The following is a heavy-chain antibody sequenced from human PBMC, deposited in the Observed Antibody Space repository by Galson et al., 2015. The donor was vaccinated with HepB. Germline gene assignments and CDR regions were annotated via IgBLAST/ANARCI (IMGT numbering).Heavy chain of an antibody. CDR1: GSTFTSYY. J-gene: IGHJ4*02. CDR3: ARALTTFAGYSSGWLSF. V-gene: IGHV1-46*03. Sequence: SVTVSCKASGSTFTSYYMHWVRQAPGQGLEWMGIINPSGGSTSYAQKFQGRVTMTRDTSTSTVYMELSSLRSEDTAVYYCARALTTFAGYSSGWLSFWGQGTLVTVSS. CDR2: INPSGGST. D-gene: IGHD6-19*01.